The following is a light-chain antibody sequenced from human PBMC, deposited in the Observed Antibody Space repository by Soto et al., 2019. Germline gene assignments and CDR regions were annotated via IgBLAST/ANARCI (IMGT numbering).Light chain of an antibody. CDR1: QSVRNS. V-gene: IGKV3-15*01. CDR3: QNCYDWPTWR. CDR2: DTS. J-gene: IGKJ1*01. Sequence: EIVMTQSPGTLSVSPGDGATLSCRASQSVRNSLAWDQQKPGQAPRLLIYDTSTRATGIPARFSGSGSGTEFTRTISGLQSADFAVYYCQNCYDWPTWRFGQGTKGETK.